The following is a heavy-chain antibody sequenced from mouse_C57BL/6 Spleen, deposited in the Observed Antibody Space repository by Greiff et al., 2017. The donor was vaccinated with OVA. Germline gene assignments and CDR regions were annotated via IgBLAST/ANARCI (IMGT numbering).Heavy chain of an antibody. J-gene: IGHJ1*03. CDR3: ARNWGYGSSYGYFDV. Sequence: VKLVESGPGLVQPSQSLSITCTVSGFSLTSYGVHWVRQSPGKGLEWLGVIWSGGSTDYNAAFISRLSISKDNSKSQVFFKMNSLQADDTAIYYCARNWGYGSSYGYFDVWGTGTTVTVSS. CDR1: GFSLTSYG. D-gene: IGHD1-1*01. CDR2: IWSGGST. V-gene: IGHV2-2*01.